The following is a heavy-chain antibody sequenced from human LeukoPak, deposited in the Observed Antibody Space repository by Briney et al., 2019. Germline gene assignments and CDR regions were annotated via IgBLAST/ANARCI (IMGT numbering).Heavy chain of an antibody. CDR3: ARGFQVPAALPSHFDY. J-gene: IGHJ4*02. D-gene: IGHD2-2*01. CDR1: GYTFTTYY. CDR2: INPSGGST. V-gene: IGHV1-46*01. Sequence: ASVKVSCKASGYTFTTYYMHWVRPAPGQGLEWMGIINPSGGSTSYAQNFQGRVTMTRDTSTNTVYMELRSLRSEDTAVYYCARGFQVPAALPSHFDYWGQGTLVTVSS.